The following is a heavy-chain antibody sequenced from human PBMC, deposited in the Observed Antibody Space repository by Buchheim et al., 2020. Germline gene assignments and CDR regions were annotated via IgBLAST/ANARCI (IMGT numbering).Heavy chain of an antibody. CDR2: INHSGST. V-gene: IGHV4-34*01. D-gene: IGHD2-15*01. CDR3: ARDDDTNSRYSRLLF. Sequence: QVQLQQWGAGLLKPSETLSLTCAVYGGSFSGYYWSWIRQPPGKGLEWIGEINHSGSTNYNPSLKSRVTISVDTSKNQFSLKLSSVTAADTAVYYCARDDDTNSRYSRLLFRGQGTL. J-gene: IGHJ4*02. CDR1: GGSFSGYY.